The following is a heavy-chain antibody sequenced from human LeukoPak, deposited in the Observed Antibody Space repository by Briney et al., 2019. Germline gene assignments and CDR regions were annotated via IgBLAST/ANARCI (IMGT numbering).Heavy chain of an antibody. CDR1: GGSISRYY. Sequence: SETLSLTCTVSGGSISRYYWSWIRQPPGKGLEWIGYISYTGSTAYNSSLKSRVTISLDTSQNQFSLKLTSVTPADTAVYYCARTAKYYYGSETYYFFDYWGQGTLVTVSS. D-gene: IGHD3-10*01. J-gene: IGHJ4*02. CDR2: ISYTGST. V-gene: IGHV4-59*01. CDR3: ARTAKYYYGSETYYFFDY.